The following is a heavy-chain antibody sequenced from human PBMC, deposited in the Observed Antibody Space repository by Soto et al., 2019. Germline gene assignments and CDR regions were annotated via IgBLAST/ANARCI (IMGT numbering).Heavy chain of an antibody. D-gene: IGHD2-2*01. CDR3: ARDMPVDSSFARSYYYYYYMDV. J-gene: IGHJ6*03. CDR1: GFTFSSYS. V-gene: IGHV3-21*01. Sequence: EVQLVESGGGLVKPGGSLRLSCAASGFTFSSYSMNWVRQAPGKGLEWVSSISSSSSYIYYADSAKGRFTISRDNAKNYMYRQMSGLRADSAAVYDCARDMPVDSSFARSYYYYYYMDVWGRGSAVTVSS. CDR2: ISSSSSYI.